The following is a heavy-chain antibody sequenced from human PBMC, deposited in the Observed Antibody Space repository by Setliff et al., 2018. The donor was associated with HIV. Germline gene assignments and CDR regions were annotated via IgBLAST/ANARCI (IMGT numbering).Heavy chain of an antibody. CDR2: ISYDGSNK. CDR3: ARGSFWSGYYFDY. Sequence: PRLSCAASGFTFSSYAMHWVRQAPGKGPEWVAVISYDGSNKYYADSVKSRFTISRDNSKNTLYLQMNSLRAEDTAVYYCARGSFWSGYYFDYWGQGTLVTVSS. CDR1: GFTFSSYA. J-gene: IGHJ4*02. D-gene: IGHD3-3*01. V-gene: IGHV3-30*04.